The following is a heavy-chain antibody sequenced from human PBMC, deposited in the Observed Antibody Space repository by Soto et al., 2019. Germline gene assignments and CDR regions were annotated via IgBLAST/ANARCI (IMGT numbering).Heavy chain of an antibody. Sequence: YDIRGDRDCGYRGAWNWIKKSTSRGLEWLGRTYYRSKWYNDYAVSVKSRITVTPDTSKNQFSLHLHSVPPEDTAVYYFAREFADQESRARVSAYWSHGALVTV. J-gene: IGHJ1*01. CDR2: TYYRSKWYN. CDR3: AREFADQESRARVSAY. D-gene: IGHD3-10*01. V-gene: IGHV6-1*01. CDR1: GDRDCGYRGA.